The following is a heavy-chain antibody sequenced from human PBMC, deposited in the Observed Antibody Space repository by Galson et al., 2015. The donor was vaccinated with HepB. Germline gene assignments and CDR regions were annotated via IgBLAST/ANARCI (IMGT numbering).Heavy chain of an antibody. D-gene: IGHD1-26*01. CDR3: AKAVWGYYPLYYFDY. CDR2: ISYDGSNE. CDR1: GFDFRESW. V-gene: IGHV3-30*18. Sequence: SLRLSCAASGFDFRESWMNWVRQAPGKGLEWLAFISYDGSNEYYVDSVKGRFTISRDNSKNTLFLQMNSLRAEDSAVYYCAKAVWGYYPLYYFDYWGQGTLVTVSS. J-gene: IGHJ4*02.